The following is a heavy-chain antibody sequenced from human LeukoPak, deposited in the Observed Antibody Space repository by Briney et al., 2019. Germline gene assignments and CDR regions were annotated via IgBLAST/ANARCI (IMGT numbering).Heavy chain of an antibody. CDR1: GGSISSGGYS. J-gene: IGHJ3*02. CDR3: ARGATYYDILTGRKGDAFDI. CDR2: IYHSGST. D-gene: IGHD3-9*01. Sequence: PSQTLSLTCAVSGGSISSGGYSWSWIRQPPGKGLEWIGYIYHSGSTYYNPSLKSRVTISVYRSKNQFSLKLSSVTAADTAVYYCARGATYYDILTGRKGDAFDIWGQGTMVTVSS. V-gene: IGHV4-30-2*01.